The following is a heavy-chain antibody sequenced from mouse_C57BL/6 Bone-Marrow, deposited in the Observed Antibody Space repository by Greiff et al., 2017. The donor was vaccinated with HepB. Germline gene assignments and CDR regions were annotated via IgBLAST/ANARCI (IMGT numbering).Heavy chain of an antibody. D-gene: IGHD1-1*01. CDR2: IRSKSNNYAT. Sequence: EVMLVESGGGLVQPKGSLKLSCAASGFSFNTYAMNWVRQAPGKGLEWVARIRSKSNNYATYYADSVKDRFTISRDDSESMLYLQMNNLKTEDTAMYYCVRQIYYYGSSPWDYWGQGTTLTVSS. CDR1: GFSFNTYA. V-gene: IGHV10-1*01. J-gene: IGHJ2*01. CDR3: VRQIYYYGSSPWDY.